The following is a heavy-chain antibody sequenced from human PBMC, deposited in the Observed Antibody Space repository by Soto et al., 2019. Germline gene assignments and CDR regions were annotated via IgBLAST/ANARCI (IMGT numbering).Heavy chain of an antibody. CDR2: IKSKANGGTT. CDR3: ATDVPFTMHAFHI. V-gene: IGHV3-15*07. CDR1: GFTFSNAW. Sequence: GGSLRLSCAASGFTFSNAWMNWVRQAPGKGLEWVGRIKSKANGGTTNYAAPVKGRFTISRDDSKNTLYLQMSSLKTEDTAVYYCATDVPFTMHAFHIWGQGTMVTVSS. D-gene: IGHD3-10*01. J-gene: IGHJ3*02.